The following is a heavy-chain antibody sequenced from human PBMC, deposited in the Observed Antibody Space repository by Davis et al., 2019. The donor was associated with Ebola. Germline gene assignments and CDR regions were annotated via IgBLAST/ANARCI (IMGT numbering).Heavy chain of an antibody. CDR1: GDSVSIKSAG. Sequence: HSQTLSLTCAISGDSVSIKSAGWNWIRQSPSRGLEWLGRTYYNSKWYHDYAVSVKSRISINADTSKNQFSLQLNSVTPEDTAVYYCAKEWLRTGIDVWGIGTTVNVSS. D-gene: IGHD6-19*01. CDR3: AKEWLRTGIDV. V-gene: IGHV6-1*01. J-gene: IGHJ6*04. CDR2: TYYNSKWYH.